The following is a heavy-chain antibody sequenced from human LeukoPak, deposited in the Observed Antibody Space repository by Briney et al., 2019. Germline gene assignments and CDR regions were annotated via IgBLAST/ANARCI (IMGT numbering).Heavy chain of an antibody. CDR3: ATRAPGSPFDY. J-gene: IGHJ4*02. Sequence: SETLSLTCTVSGGPISSYYWSWIRQPPGKGLEWIGYIYYSGSTNYNPSLKSRVTISVDTSKNQFSLRLNSVTAADTAVYYCATRAPGSPFDYWGQGTLVTVSS. CDR1: GGPISSYY. D-gene: IGHD7-27*01. V-gene: IGHV4-59*12. CDR2: IYYSGST.